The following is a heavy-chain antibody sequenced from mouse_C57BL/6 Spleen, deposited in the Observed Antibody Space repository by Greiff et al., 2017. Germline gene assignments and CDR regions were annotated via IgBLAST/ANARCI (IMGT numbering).Heavy chain of an antibody. CDR3: ARGSSYNYFDY. J-gene: IGHJ2*01. D-gene: IGHD1-1*01. V-gene: IGHV5-4*03. Sequence: EVMLVESGGGLVKPGGSLKLSCAASGFTFSSYAMSWVRQTPEKRLEWVATISDGGSYTYYPDNVKGRFTISRDNAKNNLYLQMSHLKSEDTAMYYCARGSSYNYFDYWGQGTTLTVSS. CDR1: GFTFSSYA. CDR2: ISDGGSYT.